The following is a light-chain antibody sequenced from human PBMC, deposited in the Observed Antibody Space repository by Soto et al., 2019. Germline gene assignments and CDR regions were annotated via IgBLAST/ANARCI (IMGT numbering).Light chain of an antibody. Sequence: AIRMTQSASSFSASTGDRVTITFRASQGISSYLAWYQQKPGKAPKLLIYAASTLQSGVPSRFSGSGSGTDFTLTISCLQSEDFATYYCQQYYSYPLTFGQGTRLEI. CDR2: AAS. V-gene: IGKV1-8*01. CDR3: QQYYSYPLT. J-gene: IGKJ5*01. CDR1: QGISSY.